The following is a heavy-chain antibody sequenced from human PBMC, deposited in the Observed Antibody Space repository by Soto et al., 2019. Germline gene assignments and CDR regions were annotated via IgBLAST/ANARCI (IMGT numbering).Heavy chain of an antibody. V-gene: IGHV1-24*01. CDR3: ATASDYGGFYYYYYYYMDV. J-gene: IGHJ6*03. Sequence: GASVKVSCKVSGYTLTELSMHWVRQAPGKGLEWMGGFDPEDGETIYAQKFQGRVTMTEDTSTDTAYMELSSLRSEDTAVYYCATASDYGGFYYYYYYYMDVWGKGTTVTVSS. D-gene: IGHD3-16*01. CDR2: FDPEDGET. CDR1: GYTLTELS.